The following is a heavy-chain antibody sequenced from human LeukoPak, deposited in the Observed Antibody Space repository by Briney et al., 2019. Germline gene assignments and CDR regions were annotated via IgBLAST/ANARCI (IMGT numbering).Heavy chain of an antibody. V-gene: IGHV4-4*07. J-gene: IGHJ4*02. D-gene: IGHD3-3*01. Sequence: SETLSLTCTVSGGSISGYFWHWIRQPAGKGLEWIGRVHISETIIYNPSLKSRVTMSVDTSNNHFSLNLSSVTAADTAVYYCARGYRISEIRFFEWLLDYWGQGYLVTVSS. CDR2: VHISETI. CDR1: GGSISGYF. CDR3: ARGYRISEIRFFEWLLDY.